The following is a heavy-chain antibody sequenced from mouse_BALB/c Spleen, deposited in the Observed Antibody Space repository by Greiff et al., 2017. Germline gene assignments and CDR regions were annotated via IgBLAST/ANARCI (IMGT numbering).Heavy chain of an antibody. D-gene: IGHD2-14*01. Sequence: QVQLQQSGPQLVRPGASVKISCKASGYSFTSYWMHWVKQRPGQGLEWIGMIDPSDSETRLNQKFKDKATLTVDKSSSTAYMQLSSPTSEDSAVYYCAIVRQGYAMDYWGQGTSVTVSS. CDR2: IDPSDSET. CDR3: AIVRQGYAMDY. V-gene: IGHV1-74*01. J-gene: IGHJ4*01. CDR1: GYSFTSYW.